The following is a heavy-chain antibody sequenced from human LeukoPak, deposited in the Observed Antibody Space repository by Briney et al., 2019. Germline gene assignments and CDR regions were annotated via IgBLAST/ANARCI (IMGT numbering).Heavy chain of an antibody. CDR2: MYYSGST. CDR1: GGSIRSSY. CDR3: ARVSVSGYGYYYFDY. D-gene: IGHD5-12*01. Sequence: SETLSLTCTVSGGSIRSSYWSWIRQPPGKGLEWIGYMYYSGSTKHNPSLKSRVTMSVDTSQNQFSLKLSSVTAADTAVYHCARVSVSGYGYYYFDYWGQGTLVTVSS. J-gene: IGHJ4*02. V-gene: IGHV4-59*01.